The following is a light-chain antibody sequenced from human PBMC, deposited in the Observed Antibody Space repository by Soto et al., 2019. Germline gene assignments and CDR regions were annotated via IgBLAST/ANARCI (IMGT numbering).Light chain of an antibody. CDR1: QSISSW. Sequence: DIQMTQSPSTLSASVGDRVTITCRASQSISSWLAWYQQKPGKAPKLLIYKASSLESGVPSRFSGGGSGTEFTLTISSLQPDDFATYYCQQYNSYPITLGQGTRLEIK. CDR3: QQYNSYPIT. V-gene: IGKV1-5*03. CDR2: KAS. J-gene: IGKJ5*01.